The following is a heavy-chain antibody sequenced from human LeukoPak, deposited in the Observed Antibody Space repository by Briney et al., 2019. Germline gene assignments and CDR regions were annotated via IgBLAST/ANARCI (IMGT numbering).Heavy chain of an antibody. J-gene: IGHJ6*03. CDR3: ARSKYQLLFSYYMDV. V-gene: IGHV1-69*13. CDR1: GGTFSSYA. D-gene: IGHD2-2*01. CDR2: IIPIFGTA. Sequence: SVKVSCKASGGTFSSYAISWVRQAPGQGLEWMGGIIPIFGTANYAQKFQGRVTITADGSTSTAYMELSSLRSDDTAVYYCARSKYQLLFSYYMDVWGKGTTVTVSS.